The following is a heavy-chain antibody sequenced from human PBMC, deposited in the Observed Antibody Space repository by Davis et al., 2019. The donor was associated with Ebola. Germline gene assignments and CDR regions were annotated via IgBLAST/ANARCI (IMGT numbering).Heavy chain of an antibody. CDR3: AREGYDYIWGSYRYTVGSDMDV. D-gene: IGHD3-16*02. CDR1: GFTFSRYA. Sequence: GESLKISCAASGFTFSRYAMHWVRQAPGKGLEWVANIKQDGSEKYYVDSVKGRFTISRDNAKNSLYLQMNSLRAEDTAVYYCAREGYDYIWGSYRYTVGSDMDVWGQGTTVTVSS. V-gene: IGHV3-7*01. J-gene: IGHJ6*02. CDR2: IKQDGSEK.